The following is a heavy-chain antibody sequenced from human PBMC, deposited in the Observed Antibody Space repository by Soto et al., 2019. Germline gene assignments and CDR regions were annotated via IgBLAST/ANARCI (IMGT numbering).Heavy chain of an antibody. Sequence: GASVKVSCKASGYTFTSYGISWVRQAPGQGLEWMGWISAYNGNTNYAQKLQGRVTMTTDTSTSTAYMELRSLRSDDTAVYYCARDRAADIVVVPAALDYWGQGTLVTVSS. D-gene: IGHD2-2*01. CDR3: ARDRAADIVVVPAALDY. CDR2: ISAYNGNT. J-gene: IGHJ4*02. CDR1: GYTFTSYG. V-gene: IGHV1-18*01.